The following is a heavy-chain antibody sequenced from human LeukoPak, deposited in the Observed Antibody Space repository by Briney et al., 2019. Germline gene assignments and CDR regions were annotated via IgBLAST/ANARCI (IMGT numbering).Heavy chain of an antibody. J-gene: IGHJ6*02. D-gene: IGHD2-2*01. CDR1: GYTFTGYY. V-gene: IGHV1-8*02. CDR3: ARNQFTSHYYYYYGMDV. Sequence: GASVKVSCKASGYTFTGYYMHWVRQATGQGLEWMGRMNPNSGNTGYAQKFQGRVTMTRNTSISTAYMELSSLRSEDTAVYYCARNQFTSHYYYYYGMDVWGQGTTVTVSS. CDR2: MNPNSGNT.